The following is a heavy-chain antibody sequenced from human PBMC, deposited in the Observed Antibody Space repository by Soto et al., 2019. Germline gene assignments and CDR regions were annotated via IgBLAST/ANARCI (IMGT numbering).Heavy chain of an antibody. Sequence: ASVNVSCEASGYSFTSYGISWVRHAPGQGLEWMGWISAYNGNTNYAQKLQGRVTMTTDTSTSTAYMELRSLRSDDTAVYYCARDVAAAAGTSGAFQSWGQGTLVTVSS. V-gene: IGHV1-18*01. CDR3: ARDVAAAAGTSGAFQS. CDR2: ISAYNGNT. CDR1: GYSFTSYG. D-gene: IGHD6-13*01. J-gene: IGHJ5*02.